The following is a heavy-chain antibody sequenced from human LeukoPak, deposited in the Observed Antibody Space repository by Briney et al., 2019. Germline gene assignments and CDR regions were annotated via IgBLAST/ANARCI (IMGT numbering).Heavy chain of an antibody. D-gene: IGHD2-2*01. CDR2: INHSGST. V-gene: IGHV4-34*01. J-gene: IGHJ6*03. CDR1: GGSFSGYY. Sequence: PSETLSLTCAVYGGSFSGYYWSWIRQPPGKGLEWIGEINHSGSTNYNPSLKSRVTISVDTSKNQFSLKLSSVTAADTAVYYCARLTFYCSSTSCYSGSYYYYMDVWGKGTTVTVSS. CDR3: ARLTFYCSSTSCYSGSYYYYMDV.